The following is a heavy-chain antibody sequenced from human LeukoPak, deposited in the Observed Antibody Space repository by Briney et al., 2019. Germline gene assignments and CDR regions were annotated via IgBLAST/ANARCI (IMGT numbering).Heavy chain of an antibody. CDR3: ARGLNGLVLDY. J-gene: IGHJ4*02. D-gene: IGHD6-6*01. V-gene: IGHV3-53*01. CDR2: IYSGGDT. Sequence: GGSLRLSCAASGFTVSSKYMSWVPQAPGKGLEWVSVIYSGGDTHYADSVKGRFTISRDNSKNTLYLQMNSLRAEDTAVYYCARGLNGLVLDYWGQGTLVTVSS. CDR1: GFTVSSKY.